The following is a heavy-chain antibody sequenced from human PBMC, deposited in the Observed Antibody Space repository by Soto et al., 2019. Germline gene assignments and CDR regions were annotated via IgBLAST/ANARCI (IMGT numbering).Heavy chain of an antibody. CDR1: GGSMNYYY. CDR2: IYHSGTA. D-gene: IGHD5-12*01. Sequence: QVQLRESGPGLVKPSETLSLTCSVSGGSMNYYYWSWIRQPPGKGLEGIGYIYHSGTAEYNPSLKSRVTLSVDTSKSQFSLKMSSVTTADTAVYYCARDRAIISAPTKEYVFEIWGQGTMVTVSS. CDR3: ARDRAIISAPTKEYVFEI. V-gene: IGHV4-59*01. J-gene: IGHJ3*02.